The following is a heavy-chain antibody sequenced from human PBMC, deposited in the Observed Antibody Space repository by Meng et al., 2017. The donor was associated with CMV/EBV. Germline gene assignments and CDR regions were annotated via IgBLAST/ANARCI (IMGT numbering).Heavy chain of an antibody. CDR3: ATTTNGCFDN. D-gene: IGHD2-8*01. Sequence: GGSLRLSCVASGFNSNAYWMTWVRQVPGKALEWVANIKQDGTEKYYVPSVKGRFIISRDNAKSSLYLQMNDLRVEDTAVYYCATTTNGCFDNWGRGALVTVSS. J-gene: IGHJ4*02. CDR2: IKQDGTEK. CDR1: GFNSNAYW. V-gene: IGHV3-7*01.